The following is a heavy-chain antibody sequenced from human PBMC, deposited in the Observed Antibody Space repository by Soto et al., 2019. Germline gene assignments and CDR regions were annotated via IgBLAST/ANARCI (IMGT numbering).Heavy chain of an antibody. CDR1: GGSISSGGYY. D-gene: IGHD2-2*01. V-gene: IGHV4-31*03. J-gene: IGHJ6*03. CDR2: IYYSGST. CDR3: ARDSHCSSTSCYSPYYMDV. Sequence: SETLSLTCTVSGGSISSGGYYWSWIRQHPGKGLEWIGYIYYSGSTYYNPSLKSRVTISVDTSKNQFSLKLSSVTAADTAVYYCARDSHCSSTSCYSPYYMDVWGKGTTVTVSS.